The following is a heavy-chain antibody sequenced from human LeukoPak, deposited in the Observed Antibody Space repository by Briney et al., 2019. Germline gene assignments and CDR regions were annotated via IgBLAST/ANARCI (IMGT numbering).Heavy chain of an antibody. CDR3: ARVYREPGNDAFDI. CDR1: GGSISSYY. Sequence: PSETLSLTCTVSGGSISSYYWSWILQPPGKGLEWIGYIYYGGSTNYNPSLKSRVTISVDTSKNQFSLKLSSVTAADTAVYYCARVYREPGNDAFDIWGQGTMVTVSS. D-gene: IGHD1-14*01. V-gene: IGHV4-59*01. J-gene: IGHJ3*02. CDR2: IYYGGST.